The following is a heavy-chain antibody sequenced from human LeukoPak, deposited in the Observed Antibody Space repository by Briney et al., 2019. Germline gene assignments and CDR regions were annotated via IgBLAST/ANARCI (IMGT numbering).Heavy chain of an antibody. D-gene: IGHD1-26*01. V-gene: IGHV3-33*08. CDR1: GFTFSSYG. CDR3: ARDRVGALDY. J-gene: IGHJ4*02. Sequence: PGGSLRLSCAASGFTFSSYGLHWVRQAPGKGLELVAVIWYDGSNKYYADSVKGRFTISRDNSKNTLYMHMNSLRAEDTAVYYCARDRVGALDYWGQGTLVTVSS. CDR2: IWYDGSNK.